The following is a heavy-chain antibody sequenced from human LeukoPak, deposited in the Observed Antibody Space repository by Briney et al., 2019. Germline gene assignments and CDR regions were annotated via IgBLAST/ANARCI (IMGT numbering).Heavy chain of an antibody. J-gene: IGHJ4*02. CDR1: GFTFSSYA. Sequence: GGSLRLSCAASGFTFSSYAMSWVRQAPGKGLEWVSAISGSGGSTYYADSVKGRFTISRDNSKNTLYLQMNSLRAEDTAVYYCARAMVESSEVTVYFDYWGQGTLVTVSS. CDR2: ISGSGGST. V-gene: IGHV3-23*01. CDR3: ARAMVESSEVTVYFDY. D-gene: IGHD1-14*01.